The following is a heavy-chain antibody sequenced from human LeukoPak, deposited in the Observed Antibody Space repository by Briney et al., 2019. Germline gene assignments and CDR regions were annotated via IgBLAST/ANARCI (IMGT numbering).Heavy chain of an antibody. D-gene: IGHD3-10*01. CDR1: GFTFSSYG. CDR3: ARGSFGTHWYFDL. Sequence: PGGSLRLSCAASGFTFSSYGMNWVRQAPGKGLEWVSYIADDSTATYCPDSVKGRFTISRDNSKNTLSLLMNSLRAEDTAVYYCARGSFGTHWYFDLWGRGTLVTVSS. CDR2: IADDSTAT. V-gene: IGHV3-23*01. J-gene: IGHJ2*01.